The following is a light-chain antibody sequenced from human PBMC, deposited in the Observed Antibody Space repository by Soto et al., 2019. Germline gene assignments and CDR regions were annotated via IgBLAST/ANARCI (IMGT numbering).Light chain of an antibody. CDR2: GAS. Sequence: EIVMTQSPATLSVSPGERATLSCRASQSVSSNSAWYQQKRGQGPRLLIYGASTRATGIPARFSGSGSGTEFTLTISSLQSENFAVYYCHQYNNWPLWTFGQGTKVEIK. CDR1: QSVSSN. CDR3: HQYNNWPLWT. V-gene: IGKV3-15*01. J-gene: IGKJ1*01.